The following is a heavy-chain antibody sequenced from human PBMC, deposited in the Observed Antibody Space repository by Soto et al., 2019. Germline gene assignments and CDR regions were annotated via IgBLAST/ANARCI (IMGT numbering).Heavy chain of an antibody. CDR3: AKDRPDYGYYPDAFDI. CDR1: GFTFSSYA. V-gene: IGHV3-23*01. CDR2: ISGSGGST. Sequence: GGSLRLSCAASGFTFSSYAMSWVRQAPGKGLEWVSAISGSGGSTYYADSVKGRFTISRDNSKNTLYLQMNSLRAEDTAVYYCAKDRPDYGYYPDAFDIWGQGTIVTVPS. D-gene: IGHD4-17*01. J-gene: IGHJ3*02.